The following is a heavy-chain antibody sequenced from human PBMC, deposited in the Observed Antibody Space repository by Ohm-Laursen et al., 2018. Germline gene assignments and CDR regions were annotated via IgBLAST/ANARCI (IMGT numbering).Heavy chain of an antibody. D-gene: IGHD4-17*01. J-gene: IGHJ4*02. CDR1: GASISSYY. CDR3: ARGETTDGYFDY. Sequence: SETLSLTWTVSGASISSYYWSWIRQPAGKGLEWIGRIYASGSNTNNPSLKTRVTMSVDTSKNQFSLKLRSVTAADTAVYYCARGETTDGYFDYWGQGTLVTVSS. V-gene: IGHV4-4*07. CDR2: IYASGSN.